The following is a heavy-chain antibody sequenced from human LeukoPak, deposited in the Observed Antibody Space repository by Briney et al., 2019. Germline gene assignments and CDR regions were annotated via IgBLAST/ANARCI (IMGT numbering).Heavy chain of an antibody. D-gene: IGHD6-13*01. CDR2: ISGTSTYI. CDR1: GFTFSSYW. J-gene: IGHJ4*02. Sequence: TGGSPRRSCVASGFTFSSYWMHWVRQAPGKGLVWVSSISGTSTYIYFTNSLKGRFSISRDNAKNSLYLQMNSFRAEDTAVYFCARATLSEIIAAEAFFDSWGQGTLVTVSS. CDR3: ARATLSEIIAAEAFFDS. V-gene: IGHV3-21*06.